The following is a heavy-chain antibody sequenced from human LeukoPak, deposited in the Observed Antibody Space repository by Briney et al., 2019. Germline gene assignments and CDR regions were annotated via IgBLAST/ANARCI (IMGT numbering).Heavy chain of an antibody. CDR2: IYYSGST. V-gene: IGHV4-59*01. Sequence: PSETLSLTCTVFGGSISSYYWSWIRQPPGKGLEWIGYIYYSGSTNYNPSLKSRVTISVDTSKNQFSLKLSSLTAADTAVYYCARASSHDAFDIWGQGTMVTVSS. J-gene: IGHJ3*02. CDR1: GGSISSYY. CDR3: ARASSHDAFDI.